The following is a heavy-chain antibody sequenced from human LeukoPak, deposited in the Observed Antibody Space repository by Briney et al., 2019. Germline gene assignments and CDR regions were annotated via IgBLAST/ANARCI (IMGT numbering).Heavy chain of an antibody. Sequence: GGSLRLSCAASGFTFSTYSMNWVRQAPGKGLEWVSYIHSNSRYIYYADSVKGRFTISRDNAKNSLYLQMNSLRTEDAAVYYCARGPAGSGSYYDYWGQGTLVTVSS. D-gene: IGHD3-10*01. CDR2: IHSNSRYI. J-gene: IGHJ4*02. V-gene: IGHV3-21*01. CDR3: ARGPAGSGSYYDY. CDR1: GFTFSTYS.